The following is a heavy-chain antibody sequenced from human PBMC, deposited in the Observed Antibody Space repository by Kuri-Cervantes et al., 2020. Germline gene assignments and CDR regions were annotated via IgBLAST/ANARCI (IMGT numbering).Heavy chain of an antibody. CDR3: ARVADYSNSGFDV. Sequence: GGSLRLSCAASGFTFSSYSMNWVRQAPGKGLEWVSYISSSSSTIYYADSVKGRFTTSRDNGQDSLFLQMNNLRAEDTGVYYCARVADYSNSGFDVWGQGTAVTVSS. D-gene: IGHD4-11*01. CDR1: GFTFSSYS. J-gene: IGHJ3*01. CDR2: ISSSSSTI. V-gene: IGHV3-48*04.